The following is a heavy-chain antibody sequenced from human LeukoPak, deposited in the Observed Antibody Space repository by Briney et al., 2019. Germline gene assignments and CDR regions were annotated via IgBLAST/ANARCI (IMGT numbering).Heavy chain of an antibody. CDR1: GFTFSSYA. CDR3: ARDYHLWFGELFDY. D-gene: IGHD3-10*01. CDR2: ISYDGSNK. Sequence: GGSLRLSCAASGFTFSSYAMHWVRQAPGQGLEWVAVISYDGSNKYYADSVKGRFTISRDNSKNTLYLQMNSLRAEDTAVYYCARDYHLWFGELFDYWGQGTLVTVSS. J-gene: IGHJ4*02. V-gene: IGHV3-30-3*01.